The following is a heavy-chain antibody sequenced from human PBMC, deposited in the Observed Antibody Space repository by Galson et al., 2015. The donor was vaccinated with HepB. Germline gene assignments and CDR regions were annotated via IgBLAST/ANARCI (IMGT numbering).Heavy chain of an antibody. CDR1: GGSISSGNYF. CDR2: ISTSGTT. D-gene: IGHD3-10*01. V-gene: IGHV4-61*09. J-gene: IGHJ3*01. CDR3: ARDLGRYFAFGEDAYAV. Sequence: TLSLTCTVSGGSISSGNYFWTWIRQPAGKRLEWIGHISTSGTTNNSPSLKSRVTMSLDTSKNPFSLRLTSLTAADTAVYYCARDLGRYFAFGEDAYAVWGPGTIVTVSS.